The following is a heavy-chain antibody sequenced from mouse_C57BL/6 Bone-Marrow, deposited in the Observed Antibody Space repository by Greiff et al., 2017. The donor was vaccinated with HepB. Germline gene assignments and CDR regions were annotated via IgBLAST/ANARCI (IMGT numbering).Heavy chain of an antibody. CDR3: ARSPLGATALFDY. CDR1: GFTFTDYY. V-gene: IGHV7-3*01. J-gene: IGHJ2*01. Sequence: EVQRVESGGGLVQPGGSLSLSCAASGFTFTDYYMSWVRQPPGKALEWLGFIRNKANGYTTEYSASVKGRFTISRDNSQSILYLQMNALRAEDSATYYCARSPLGATALFDYWGQGTTLTVSS. CDR2: IRNKANGYTT. D-gene: IGHD1-2*01.